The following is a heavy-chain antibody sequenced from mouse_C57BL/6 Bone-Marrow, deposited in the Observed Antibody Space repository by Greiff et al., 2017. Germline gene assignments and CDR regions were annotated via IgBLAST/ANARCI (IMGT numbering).Heavy chain of an antibody. CDR1: GYTFTDYY. D-gene: IGHD2-3*01. CDR2: INPNNGGT. Sequence: VQLQQSGPELVKPGASVKISCKASGYTFTDYYMNWVKQSHGKSLEWIGDINPNNGGTSYNQKFKGKATLTVDKSSSTAYMELRSLTSDDSAVYYCARLDGDYAMDYWGQGTSVTVSS. J-gene: IGHJ4*01. V-gene: IGHV1-26*01. CDR3: ARLDGDYAMDY.